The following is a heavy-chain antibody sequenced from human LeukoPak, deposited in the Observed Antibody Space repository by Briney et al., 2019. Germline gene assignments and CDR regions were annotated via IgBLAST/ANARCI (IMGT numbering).Heavy chain of an antibody. Sequence: GESLKISCKGSGYRFSTHWIAWVRLTPGRGLEWMGIIYPADSDTRYSPSFQGQVTMSADKSTQTAYLHWSTLKASDTAIYHCARGTPLNSWFDAWGQGTQVTVSS. J-gene: IGHJ5*02. V-gene: IGHV5-51*01. CDR1: GYRFSTHW. CDR3: ARGTPLNSWFDA. CDR2: IYPADSDT. D-gene: IGHD4-11*01.